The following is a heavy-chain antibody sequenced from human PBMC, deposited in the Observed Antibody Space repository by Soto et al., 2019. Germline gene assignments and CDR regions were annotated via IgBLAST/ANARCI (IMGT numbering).Heavy chain of an antibody. D-gene: IGHD6-13*01. Sequence: QVQLQESGPGLVKPSQTLSLTCTVSGGSISSGGYYWSWIRQHPGKGLEWIGYIYYSGSTYYNPSLKGRVTIAVDTSKNQFSLKLSSVTAADTAVYYCAREGGYGGSSWTYYFDYWGQGTLVTVSS. CDR1: GGSISSGGYY. CDR2: IYYSGST. J-gene: IGHJ4*02. V-gene: IGHV4-31*03. CDR3: AREGGYGGSSWTYYFDY.